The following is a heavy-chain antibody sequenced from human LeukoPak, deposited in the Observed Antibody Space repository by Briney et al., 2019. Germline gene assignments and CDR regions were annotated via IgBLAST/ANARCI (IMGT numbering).Heavy chain of an antibody. CDR2: INSDGKSI. D-gene: IGHD3-10*01. CDR3: ARAYGSGSYYRGSDS. Sequence: GGSLRLSCAASGFTFSSYWMHWVRQAPGKGLVWVSRINSDGKSISYADSVKGRFTISRDNAKNSLYLQMNSLRAEDTAVYYCARAYGSGSYYRGSDSWGQGTLVTVSS. V-gene: IGHV3-74*01. CDR1: GFTFSSYW. J-gene: IGHJ4*02.